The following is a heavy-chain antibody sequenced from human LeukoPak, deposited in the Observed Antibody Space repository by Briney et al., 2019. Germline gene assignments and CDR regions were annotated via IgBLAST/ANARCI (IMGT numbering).Heavy chain of an antibody. J-gene: IGHJ5*02. Sequence: SETLSLTCTVSGGSISSSSYYWGWIRQPPGKGLEWIGYIYYSGSTYYNPSLKSRVTISVDTSKNQFSLKLSSVTAADTAVYYCARDSGGDNWFDPWGQGTLVTVSS. V-gene: IGHV4-30-4*08. CDR3: ARDSGGDNWFDP. CDR2: IYYSGST. CDR1: GGSISSSSYY. D-gene: IGHD3-10*01.